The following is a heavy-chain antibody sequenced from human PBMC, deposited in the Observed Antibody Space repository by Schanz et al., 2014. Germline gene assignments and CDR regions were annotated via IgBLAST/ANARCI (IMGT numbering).Heavy chain of an antibody. V-gene: IGHV3-11*01. D-gene: IGHD6-13*01. CDR1: GFTFSDYY. J-gene: IGHJ4*01. CDR3: AREQIMAAAGLVDY. CDR2: ISYDGSNK. Sequence: QVQLVESGGGLVKPGGSLRLSCAASGFTFSDYYMSWIRQAPGKGLEWVAVISYDGSNKYYADSVKGRFTISRDNAKNSLYLQMNSLRAEDTAVYYCAREQIMAAAGLVDYWGHGTLVTVSS.